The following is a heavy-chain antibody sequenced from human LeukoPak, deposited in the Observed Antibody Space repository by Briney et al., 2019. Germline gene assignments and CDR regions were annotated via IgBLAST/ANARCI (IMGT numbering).Heavy chain of an antibody. Sequence: GESLKISCTASGYIFTNYWIAWVRQMPGKGLEWMGIIYPGDSDTRYSPSFQGQVTISADKSISTAYLQWSSLKASDTAMYYCARRAYCGGDCYSGQYNWFDPWGQGTLVTVSS. D-gene: IGHD2-21*02. J-gene: IGHJ5*02. CDR1: GYIFTNYW. V-gene: IGHV5-51*01. CDR2: IYPGDSDT. CDR3: ARRAYCGGDCYSGQYNWFDP.